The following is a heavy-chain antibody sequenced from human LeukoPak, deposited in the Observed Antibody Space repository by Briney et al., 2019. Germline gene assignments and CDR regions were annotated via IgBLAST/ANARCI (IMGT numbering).Heavy chain of an antibody. CDR3: AKRGVVIRVILVGFHKEAYYFDS. V-gene: IGHV3-23*01. CDR1: GITLSNYG. J-gene: IGHJ4*02. CDR2: ISDSGGKT. Sequence: GGSLRLSCAVSGITLSNYGMSWVRKAPGKGLEWVAGISDSGGKTNYADSVKGRFTISRDNPKNTLYLQMNSLRAADTAVYFCAKRGVVIRVILVGFHKEAYYFDSWGQGALVTVSS. D-gene: IGHD3-22*01.